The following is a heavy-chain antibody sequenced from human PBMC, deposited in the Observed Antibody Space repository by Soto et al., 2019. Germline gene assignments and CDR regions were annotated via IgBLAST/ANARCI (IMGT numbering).Heavy chain of an antibody. J-gene: IGHJ4*02. Sequence: GGSLRLSCAASGFTFRNYGMNWVRQAPGKGLEWVSIIYSDGRTYHADSVKGRFTISRDNSKNMLYLQMNSLRTEDTAVYYCARVTTLACDYWGQGTLVTVSS. D-gene: IGHD3-22*01. CDR3: ARVTTLACDY. CDR2: IYSDGRT. CDR1: GFTFRNYG. V-gene: IGHV3-66*01.